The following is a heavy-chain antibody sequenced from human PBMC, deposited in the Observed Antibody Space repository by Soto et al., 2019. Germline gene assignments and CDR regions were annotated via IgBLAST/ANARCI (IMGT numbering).Heavy chain of an antibody. D-gene: IGHD3-22*01. Sequence: ASVKVSCKASGYTFTGYYMHWVRQAPGQGLEWMGWINPNSGGTNYAQKFQGWVTMTRDTSISTAYMELSRLRSDGTAVYYCARGDYSDSSGYYYDQYAFDIWGQGTMVTVS. CDR1: GYTFTGYY. CDR3: ARGDYSDSSGYYYDQYAFDI. J-gene: IGHJ3*02. CDR2: INPNSGGT. V-gene: IGHV1-2*04.